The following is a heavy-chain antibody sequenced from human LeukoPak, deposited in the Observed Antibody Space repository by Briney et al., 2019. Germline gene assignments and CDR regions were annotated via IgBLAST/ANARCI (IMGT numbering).Heavy chain of an antibody. V-gene: IGHV5-51*01. CDR3: MRQRLGLAGAPDSYYYYYIDV. CDR2: IYPGDSDT. CDR1: TGLFTGYW. J-gene: IGHJ6*03. D-gene: IGHD1-26*01. Sequence: LGESLKISCKGSTGLFTGYWIGWVRQMPGKGLEWTGIIYPGDSDTRYSPSFQGQVTISVDKSTSTAYLQWSSLEASDTAIYYCMRQRLGLAGAPDSYYYYYIDVWGKGTTVTISS.